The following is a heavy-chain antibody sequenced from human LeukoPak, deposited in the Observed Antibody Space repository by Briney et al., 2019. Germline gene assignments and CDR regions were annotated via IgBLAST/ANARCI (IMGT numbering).Heavy chain of an antibody. CDR1: GFTFSSYE. CDR3: ARSITMVRGVIPGCDY. J-gene: IGHJ4*02. V-gene: IGHV3-48*03. CDR2: ISSSGSTI. D-gene: IGHD3-10*01. Sequence: GGSLRLSCAASGFTFSSYEMNWVRQAPGKGLEWVSYISSSGSTIYYADSVKGRFTISRDNAKNSLYLPMNSLRAEDTAVYYCARSITMVRGVIPGCDYWGQGTLVTVSS.